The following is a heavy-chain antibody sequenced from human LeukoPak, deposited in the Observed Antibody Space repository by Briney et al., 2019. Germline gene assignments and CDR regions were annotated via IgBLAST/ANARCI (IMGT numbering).Heavy chain of an antibody. J-gene: IGHJ1*01. D-gene: IGHD6-19*01. Sequence: GGSLRLSCAASGFTFSSYAMSWVRQAPGKGLEWVSAISGSGGSTYYADSVKGRFTISRDNSKNTPYLQMNSLRAEDTAVYYCAKDSSGWLENFQHWGQGTLVTVSS. CDR2: ISGSGGST. V-gene: IGHV3-23*01. CDR3: AKDSSGWLENFQH. CDR1: GFTFSSYA.